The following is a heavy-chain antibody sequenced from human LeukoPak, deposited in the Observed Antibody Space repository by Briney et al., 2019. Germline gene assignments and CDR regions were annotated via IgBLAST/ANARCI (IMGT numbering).Heavy chain of an antibody. CDR1: GGSISSSGYC. CDR3: ARGTPGYDY. D-gene: IGHD4-23*01. V-gene: IGHV4-39*07. CDR2: IDYSGNT. J-gene: IGHJ4*02. Sequence: PSETLSLTCTVSGGSISSSGYCWGWIRQPPGKGLEWIGSIDYSGNTNYNPSLKSRVTISVDKSKNQISLKVRSVTVADTAVYYCARGTPGYDYWGQGTLVTVSS.